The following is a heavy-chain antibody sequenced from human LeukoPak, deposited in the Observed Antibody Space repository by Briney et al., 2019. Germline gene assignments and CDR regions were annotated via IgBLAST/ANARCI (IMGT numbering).Heavy chain of an antibody. CDR1: GLAFISYA. V-gene: IGHV3-23*01. D-gene: IGHD3-3*01. Sequence: GGSLRLSCAASGLAFISYAMSWVRQAPGKGLEWVSTISVASNTFYADSVKGRFTISRDNSRNTVYLQMTSLRADDTAVYYCADYGVSGVRNNFYWGQGTLVTVSS. J-gene: IGHJ4*02. CDR2: ISVASNT. CDR3: ADYGVSGVRNNFY.